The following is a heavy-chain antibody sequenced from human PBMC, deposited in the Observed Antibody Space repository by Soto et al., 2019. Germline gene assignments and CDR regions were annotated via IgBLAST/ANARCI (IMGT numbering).Heavy chain of an antibody. Sequence: GGSLRLSCAASGFTFSSYAMSWVRQAPGKGLEWVSAISGSGGSTYYADSVKGRFTISRDNSKNTRYLQMNSLGAEDTAVYYCAKVGDDFWSGASRRQRGYYFDYWGQGTLVTVSS. CDR2: ISGSGGST. D-gene: IGHD3-3*01. V-gene: IGHV3-23*01. CDR3: AKVGDDFWSGASRRQRGYYFDY. J-gene: IGHJ4*02. CDR1: GFTFSSYA.